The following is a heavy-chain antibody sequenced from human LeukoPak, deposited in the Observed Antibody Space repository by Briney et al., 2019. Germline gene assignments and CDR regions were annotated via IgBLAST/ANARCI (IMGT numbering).Heavy chain of an antibody. D-gene: IGHD2-15*01. CDR3: AKEDLGYCSGGSCGWFDP. V-gene: IGHV3-30*02. J-gene: IGHJ5*02. Sequence: GGSLRLSCAASGFTFSSYGMHWVRQAPGKGLEWVAFIRYDGSNKYYADSAKGRFTISRDNSKNTLYLQMNSLRAEDTAVYYCAKEDLGYCSGGSCGWFDPWGQGTLVTVSS. CDR1: GFTFSSYG. CDR2: IRYDGSNK.